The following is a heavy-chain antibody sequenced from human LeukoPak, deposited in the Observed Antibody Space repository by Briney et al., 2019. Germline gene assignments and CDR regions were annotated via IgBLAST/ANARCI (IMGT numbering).Heavy chain of an antibody. Sequence: SETLSLTCTVSGGSISSYYWSWIRQPPGKGLEWIGYIYYSGSTNYNPSLKSRVTISVDTSKNQFSLKLSSVTAADTAVYYCARDDGGGGDAFDIWGQGTMVTVSS. CDR1: GGSISSYY. CDR2: IYYSGST. CDR3: ARDDGGGGDAFDI. J-gene: IGHJ3*02. D-gene: IGHD2-15*01. V-gene: IGHV4-59*01.